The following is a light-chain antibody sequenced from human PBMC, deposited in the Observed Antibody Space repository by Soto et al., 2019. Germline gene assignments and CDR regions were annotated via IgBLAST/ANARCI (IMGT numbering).Light chain of an antibody. CDR3: QQGDNWPLT. CDR2: GAS. CDR1: QSISSN. Sequence: EVVMTQSPATLSVSPGERATLSCRASQSISSNVAWYQRQPGQAPRLLIYGASTRAAGIPARFSGSGSGAEFNLTISSLQAEDFAIYFCQQGDNWPLTFGGGTKVEI. J-gene: IGKJ4*01. V-gene: IGKV3-15*01.